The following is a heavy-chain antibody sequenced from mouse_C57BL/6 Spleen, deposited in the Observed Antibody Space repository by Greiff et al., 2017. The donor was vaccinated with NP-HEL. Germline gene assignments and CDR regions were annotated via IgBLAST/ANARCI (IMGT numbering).Heavy chain of an antibody. CDR1: GYTFTSYW. D-gene: IGHD2-5*01. J-gene: IGHJ4*01. V-gene: IGHV1-69*01. CDR3: ARRSLYSNYAMDY. Sequence: QVQLQQPGAELVMPGASVKLSCKASGYTFTSYWMHWVKQRPGQGLEWIGEIDPSDSYTNYNQKFKGKSTLTVDKSSSTAYMQLSSLTSEDSAVYYCARRSLYSNYAMDYWGQGTSVTVSS. CDR2: IDPSDSYT.